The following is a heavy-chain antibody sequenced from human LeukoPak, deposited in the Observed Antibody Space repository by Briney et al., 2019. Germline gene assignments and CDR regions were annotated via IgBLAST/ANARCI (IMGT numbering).Heavy chain of an antibody. Sequence: GGPLRLSCAVSGFSLSVFCMHWVRKVPGKGPVWVSRINTDGSGRDYADSVKGRLTISRDNAKNSLYLQMNSLRAEDTAVYYCAELGITMIGGVWGKGTTVTISS. CDR1: GFSLSVFC. J-gene: IGHJ6*04. CDR2: INTDGSGR. D-gene: IGHD3-10*02. CDR3: AELGITMIGGV. V-gene: IGHV3-74*01.